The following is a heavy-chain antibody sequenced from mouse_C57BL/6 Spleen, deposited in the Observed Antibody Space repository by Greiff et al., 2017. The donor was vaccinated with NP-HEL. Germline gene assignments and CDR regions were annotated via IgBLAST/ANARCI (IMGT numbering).Heavy chain of an antibody. CDR3: TSYYYGSSYY. Sequence: VQLQQSGAELVRPGASVTLSCKASGYTFTDYEMHWVKQTPVHGLEWIGAIDPETGGTAYTQKFKGKAILTADKSSSTAYMELRSLTSEDSAVYYCTSYYYGSSYYWGQGTTLTVSS. J-gene: IGHJ2*01. CDR1: GYTFTDYE. CDR2: IDPETGGT. D-gene: IGHD1-1*01. V-gene: IGHV1-15*01.